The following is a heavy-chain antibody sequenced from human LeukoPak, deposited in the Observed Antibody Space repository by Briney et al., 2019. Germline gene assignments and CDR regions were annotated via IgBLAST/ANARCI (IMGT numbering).Heavy chain of an antibody. Sequence: ASVKVSCKASGGTFSSYAISWVRQAPGQGLEWMGRIIPILGIANYAQKFQGRVTITADKSTSTAYMELSSLRSEDTAVYYCARVARYCSGGSCYSGHPNWFDPWGQGTLVTVSS. J-gene: IGHJ5*02. CDR3: ARVARYCSGGSCYSGHPNWFDP. CDR1: GGTFSSYA. V-gene: IGHV1-69*04. D-gene: IGHD2-15*01. CDR2: IIPILGIA.